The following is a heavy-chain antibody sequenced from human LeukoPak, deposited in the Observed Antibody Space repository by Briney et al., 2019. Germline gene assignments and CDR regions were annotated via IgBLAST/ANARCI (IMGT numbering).Heavy chain of an antibody. CDR2: ISGSGGST. J-gene: IGHJ6*02. Sequence: GGSLRLSCAASGFTFSSYAMSWVRQAPGKGLEWVSAISGSGGSTYYADSVKGRFTISRDNAKNSLYLQINSLRAEDTAVYYCARVSSYDSTFYYYYYGMDVWGQGTTVTVSS. V-gene: IGHV3-23*01. CDR1: GFTFSSYA. D-gene: IGHD2-2*01. CDR3: ARVSSYDSTFYYYYYGMDV.